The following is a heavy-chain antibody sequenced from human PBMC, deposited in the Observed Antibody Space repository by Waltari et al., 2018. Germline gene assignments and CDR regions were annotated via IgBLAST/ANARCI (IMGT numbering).Heavy chain of an antibody. CDR3: SPLGVVAATDAFDI. D-gene: IGHD2-15*01. Sequence: EVQLVESGGGLVKPGGSLRLSCAASGFTFSSYRMNWVSQAPGKGLEWVSSISSSSSYIYYSDSVKGRFTISRDNAKNSLYLQMNSLRAEDTAVYYCSPLGVVAATDAFDIWGQGTMVTVSS. CDR1: GFTFSSYR. J-gene: IGHJ3*02. CDR2: ISSSSSYI. V-gene: IGHV3-21*01.